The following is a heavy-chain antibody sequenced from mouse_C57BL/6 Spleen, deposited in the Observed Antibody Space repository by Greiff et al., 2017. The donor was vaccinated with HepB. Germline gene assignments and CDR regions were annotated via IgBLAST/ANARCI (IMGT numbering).Heavy chain of an antibody. CDR2: INPSSGYT. CDR3: AIYYYGSSGYFDV. J-gene: IGHJ1*03. CDR1: GYTFTSYW. Sequence: VKVVESGAELAKPGASVKLSCKASGYTFTSYWMHWVKQRPGQGLEWIGYINPSSGYTKYNQKFKDKATLTADKSSSTAYMQLSSLTYEDSAVYYCAIYYYGSSGYFDVWGTGTTVTVSS. V-gene: IGHV1-7*01. D-gene: IGHD1-1*01.